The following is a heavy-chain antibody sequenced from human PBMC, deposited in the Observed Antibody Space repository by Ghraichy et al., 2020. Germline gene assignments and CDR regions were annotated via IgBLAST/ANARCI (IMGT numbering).Heavy chain of an antibody. D-gene: IGHD2-2*01. CDR2: IYYTGST. CDR3: ARWSFCSSTSCPALSRFDP. CDR1: GGSVSSGDYY. V-gene: IGHV4-61*08. J-gene: IGHJ5*02. Sequence: SETLSLTSTVSGGSVSSGDYYWTWIRQPPGKRLEWIGYIYYTGSTSYNPSLKSRVTISLHTSTNQFSLKLSSVSAADTAVYYCARWSFCSSTSCPALSRFDPWGQGTLVTVSS.